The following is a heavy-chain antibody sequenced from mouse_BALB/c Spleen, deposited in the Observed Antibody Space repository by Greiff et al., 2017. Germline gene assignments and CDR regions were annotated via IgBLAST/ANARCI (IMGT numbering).Heavy chain of an antibody. D-gene: IGHD1-2*01. CDR1: GYAFSSYW. CDR3: EREGNYGYVAY. CDR2: IYPGDGDT. V-gene: IGHV1-80*01. J-gene: IGHJ2*01. Sequence: VQLQQSGAELVRPGSSVKISCKASGYAFSSYWMNWVKQRPGQGLEWIGQIYPGDGDTNYNGKFKGKATLTADKSSSTAYMQLSSLTSEDSAVYFCEREGNYGYVAYWGQGTTLTVSS.